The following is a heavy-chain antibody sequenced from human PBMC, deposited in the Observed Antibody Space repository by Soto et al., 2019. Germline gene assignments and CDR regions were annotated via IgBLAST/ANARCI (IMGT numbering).Heavy chain of an antibody. Sequence: GGSLRLSCAASGFTFSSYAMTWVRQAPGKGLEWVSRVNSDGSSTTYAESVKGRFTISRDNAKNTLYLQMNSLRAEDTAVYFCAREGGPYCEKPSCLRPFNYWGQGTPVTVSS. J-gene: IGHJ4*02. V-gene: IGHV3-74*01. CDR1: GFTFSSYA. CDR2: VNSDGSST. CDR3: AREGGPYCEKPSCLRPFNY. D-gene: IGHD2-21*01.